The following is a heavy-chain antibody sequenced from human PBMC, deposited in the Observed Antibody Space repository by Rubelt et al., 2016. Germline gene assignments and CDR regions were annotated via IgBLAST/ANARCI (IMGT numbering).Heavy chain of an antibody. V-gene: IGHV3-30*01. J-gene: IGHJ4*02. Sequence: TISRDNSKNTLYLQMNSLRAEDTAVYYCARDAERSWGTYYDFWQFDYWGQGTLVTVSS. CDR3: ARDAERSWGTYYDFWQFDY. D-gene: IGHD3-3*01.